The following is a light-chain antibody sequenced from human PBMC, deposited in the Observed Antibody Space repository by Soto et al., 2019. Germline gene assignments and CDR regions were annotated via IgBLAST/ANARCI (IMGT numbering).Light chain of an antibody. CDR2: DVI. CDR3: SSYTSSSTVVV. V-gene: IGLV2-14*01. Sequence: QSALTQPASVSGSPGQSITISCTGTSSDVGGYNYVSWYQQHPGEAPKLMIYDVINRPSGVSNRFSGSKSGNTASLTISGLQAEDEADYYCSSYTSSSTVVVFGGGTKVTVL. J-gene: IGLJ3*02. CDR1: SSDVGGYNY.